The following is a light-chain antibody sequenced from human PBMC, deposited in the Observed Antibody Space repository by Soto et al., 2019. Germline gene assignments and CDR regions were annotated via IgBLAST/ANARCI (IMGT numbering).Light chain of an antibody. Sequence: EIVLTQSPATLSLSPGERATLSCGASQSVRSSYLAWYQQRPGQAPRLLIYDASSRATGIPDSFSGGGSGTDFTLTISRLEPEDFAVYYCQQFSSYPLTFGGGTKVDIK. V-gene: IGKV3D-20*01. CDR3: QQFSSYPLT. J-gene: IGKJ4*01. CDR1: QSVRSSY. CDR2: DAS.